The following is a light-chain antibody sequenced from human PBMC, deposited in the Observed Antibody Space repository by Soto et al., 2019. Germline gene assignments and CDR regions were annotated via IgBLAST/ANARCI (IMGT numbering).Light chain of an antibody. CDR3: QQYNNWPFS. CDR1: QDVTTN. J-gene: IGKJ5*01. V-gene: IGKV3-15*01. CDR2: DIS. Sequence: EIVLTQSPGTLSLSPGGGAPLSCRAAQDVTTNFAWYQLRRGQPPRLLIYDISTRATGVPARFSGSGSGTEFTLTISGLQSEDFALYFCQQYNNWPFSFGPGTRLEIK.